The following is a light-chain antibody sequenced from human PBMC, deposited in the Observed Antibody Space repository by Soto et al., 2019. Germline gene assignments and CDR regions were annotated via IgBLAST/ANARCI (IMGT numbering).Light chain of an antibody. V-gene: IGKV3-11*01. Sequence: EIVLTQSPATLSLSPGERATLSCRAGQSVSSYLAWYQQKPGQAPRLLIYDASNRATGIPARFSGSGSGTDFTLIISSLEPEDFAVYYCQQRSNWRGFTFGPGTKVDIK. CDR1: QSVSSY. CDR3: QQRSNWRGFT. J-gene: IGKJ3*01. CDR2: DAS.